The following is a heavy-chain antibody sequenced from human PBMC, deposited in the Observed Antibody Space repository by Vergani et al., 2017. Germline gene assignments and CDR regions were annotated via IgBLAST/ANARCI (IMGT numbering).Heavy chain of an antibody. CDR1: GYTFTGYY. D-gene: IGHD3-3*01. J-gene: IGHJ6*03. CDR2: MNPNSGNT. CDR3: AREGRYFWSGYYMDV. Sequence: QVQLVQSGAEVKKPGASVKVSCKASGYTFTGYYMHWVRQAPGQGLEWMGWMNPNSGNTGYAQKFQGRVTMTRNTSISTAYMELSSLRSEDTAVYYCAREGRYFWSGYYMDVWGKGTTVTVSS. V-gene: IGHV1-8*02.